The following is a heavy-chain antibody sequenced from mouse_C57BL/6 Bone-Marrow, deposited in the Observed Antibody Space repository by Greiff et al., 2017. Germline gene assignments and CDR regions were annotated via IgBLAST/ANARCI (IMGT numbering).Heavy chain of an antibody. D-gene: IGHD3-2*02. CDR2: IDPSDSYT. Sequence: QVQLQQPGAELVKPGASVKLSCKASGYTFTSYWMQWVKQRPGQGLEWIGEIDPSDSYTNYNQKFKGKATLTVDTSSSTAYMQLSSLTSEDSAIYYCARGDSSGYEFAYWGQGTLVTVSA. CDR3: ARGDSSGYEFAY. V-gene: IGHV1-50*01. CDR1: GYTFTSYW. J-gene: IGHJ3*01.